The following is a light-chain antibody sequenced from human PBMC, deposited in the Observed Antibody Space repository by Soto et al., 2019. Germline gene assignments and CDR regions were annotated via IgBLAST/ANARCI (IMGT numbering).Light chain of an antibody. J-gene: IGKJ1*01. V-gene: IGKV2-28*01. CDR1: QSLLHSNGHTY. CDR3: MQALPPPWT. Sequence: DIVMTQSPLSLPVTPGEPASISCRSSQSLLHSNGHTYLDWYLQKPGQSPQLLIYLGSNRASGVTARFSGSGSGTDFTLKISRVEAEDVGVYYCMQALPPPWTFGRGTKVDIK. CDR2: LGS.